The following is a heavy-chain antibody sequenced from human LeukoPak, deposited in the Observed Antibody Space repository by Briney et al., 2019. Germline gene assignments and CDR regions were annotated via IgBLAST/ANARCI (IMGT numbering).Heavy chain of an antibody. V-gene: IGHV4-59*08. CDR1: GGSISSYY. CDR2: ISYSGST. CDR3: ARLGDSTSRLYYFDY. Sequence: SETLSLTCTVSGGSISSYYWSWIREPPGKGLEWIGSISYSGSTYYNPSLKSRVTTSVDTSKSQFSLKLSSVTAADTAVYYCARLGDSTSRLYYFDYWGQGTLVTVSS. D-gene: IGHD6-6*01. J-gene: IGHJ4*02.